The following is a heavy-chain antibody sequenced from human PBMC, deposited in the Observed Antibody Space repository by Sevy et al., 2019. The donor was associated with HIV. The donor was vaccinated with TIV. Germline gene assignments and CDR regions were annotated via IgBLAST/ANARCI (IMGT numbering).Heavy chain of an antibody. CDR3: ARNGDYCGSYCYTIFDY. J-gene: IGHJ4*01. D-gene: IGHD2-21*02. V-gene: IGHV3-23*01. CDR1: GFTFSNYA. CDR2: ISGGGDST. Sequence: GGYLRLSCEVSGFTFSNYAMSWVRQAPGKGLEWVSAISGGGDSTYSTDSVKGRFTISRDNSKNTLYLQMNSLRAEDTAVYYCARNGDYCGSYCYTIFDYWGQGTLVTVSS.